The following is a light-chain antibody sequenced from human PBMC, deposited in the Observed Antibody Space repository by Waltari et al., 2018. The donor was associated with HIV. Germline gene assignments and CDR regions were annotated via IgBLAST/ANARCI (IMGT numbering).Light chain of an antibody. CDR2: RNN. V-gene: IGLV1-47*01. Sequence: QSVLAQPRSVSGTPGQTANISCSGSTSNVRNNYVYWYQQVTGVAPKLLIYRNNQRPSGVPDRFSGSKSGTSASLAISGLRTEDEAEYYCAVWDDRLSGRLFGGGTKVTVL. J-gene: IGLJ2*01. CDR3: AVWDDRLSGRL. CDR1: TSNVRNNY.